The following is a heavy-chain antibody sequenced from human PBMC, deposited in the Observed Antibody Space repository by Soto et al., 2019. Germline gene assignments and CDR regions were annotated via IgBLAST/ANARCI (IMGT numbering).Heavy chain of an antibody. V-gene: IGHV3-23*01. CDR3: ARRASGSYFDY. J-gene: IGHJ4*02. CDR1: GFTFSSYA. Sequence: EVQLLESGGGLVQPGGSLRLSCAASGFTFSSYAMNWVRQAPGKGLEGVSVISGSGDSTYYADSVKGRFTISRDNSKNTLYLQVNSLRAEDTAVYSCARRASGSYFDYWGQGTLVTVSS. CDR2: ISGSGDST. D-gene: IGHD3-10*01.